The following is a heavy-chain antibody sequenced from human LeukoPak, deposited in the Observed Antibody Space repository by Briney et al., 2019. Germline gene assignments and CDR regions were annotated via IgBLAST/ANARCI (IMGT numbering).Heavy chain of an antibody. V-gene: IGHV3-74*01. D-gene: IGHD4-17*01. J-gene: IGHJ4*02. CDR1: GFTFSSYA. CDR3: AREANGDTYSLDY. Sequence: SGGSLRLSCAASGFTFSSYAMSWVRQAPGKGLVWVSRINSDGSSTSYADSVKGRFTISRDNSKNTLYLQMNSLRAEDTAVYYCAREANGDTYSLDYWGQGTLVTVSS. CDR2: INSDGSST.